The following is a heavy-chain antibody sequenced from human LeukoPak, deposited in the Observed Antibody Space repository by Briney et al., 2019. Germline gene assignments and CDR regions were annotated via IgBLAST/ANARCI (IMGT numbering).Heavy chain of an antibody. CDR2: INPNSGGT. CDR1: VYTFTAYY. D-gene: IGHD6-13*01. V-gene: IGHV1-2*02. Sequence: ASVKVSCTASVYTFTAYYMHWVRQAPGQRLEWMGWINPNSGGTNYAQKFQGRVTMTRETSISTAYMELSRLRSDDTAVYYCARDIDHSSSWYNWFDPWGQGTLVTVSS. CDR3: ARDIDHSSSWYNWFDP. J-gene: IGHJ5*02.